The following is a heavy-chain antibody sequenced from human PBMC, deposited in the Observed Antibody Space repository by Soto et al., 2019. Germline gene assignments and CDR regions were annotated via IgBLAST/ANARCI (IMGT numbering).Heavy chain of an antibody. CDR1: GFTFSRYW. V-gene: IGHV3-7*01. CDR2: IKQDGREE. D-gene: IGHD6-13*01. Sequence: EVQLVESGGGLVQPGGSLRLSCVDSGFTFSRYWMSWVRQAPVKGLEWVGNIKQDGREENYVDSVKGRFTISRDNAKNSMYLQMNSLRAEDTAVYYCARIAASGRGWDVWGQGTTVVVSS. J-gene: IGHJ6*02. CDR3: ARIAASGRGWDV.